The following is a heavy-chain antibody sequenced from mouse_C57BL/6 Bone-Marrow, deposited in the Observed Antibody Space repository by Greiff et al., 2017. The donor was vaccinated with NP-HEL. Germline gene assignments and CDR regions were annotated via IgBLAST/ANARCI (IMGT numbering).Heavy chain of an antibody. CDR1: GFTFSSYA. J-gene: IGHJ1*03. Sequence: EVQGVESGGGLVKPGGSLKLSCAASGFTFSSYAMSWVRQTPEKRLEWVATISDGGSYTYYPDNVKGRFTISRDNAKNNLYLQMSHLKSEDTAMYYCARDAFPSYWYFDVWGTGTTVTVSS. CDR3: ARDAFPSYWYFDV. V-gene: IGHV5-4*01. CDR2: ISDGGSYT.